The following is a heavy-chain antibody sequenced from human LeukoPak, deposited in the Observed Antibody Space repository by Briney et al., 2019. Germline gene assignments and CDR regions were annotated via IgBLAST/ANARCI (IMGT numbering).Heavy chain of an antibody. CDR3: AGSGYDYLASFDY. CDR2: IKQDGSET. D-gene: IGHD5-12*01. J-gene: IGHJ4*02. Sequence: GGSLRLSCAASGFTFSSYWMSWVRQAPGKGLEWVANIKQDGSETYYVDSVKGRFTISRDNAKNSLYLQMNSLRAEDTAVYYCAGSGYDYLASFDYWGQGTLVTVSS. CDR1: GFTFSSYW. V-gene: IGHV3-7*01.